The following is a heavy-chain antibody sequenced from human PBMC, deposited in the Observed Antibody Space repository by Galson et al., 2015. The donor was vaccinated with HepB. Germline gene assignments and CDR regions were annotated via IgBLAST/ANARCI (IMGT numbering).Heavy chain of an antibody. V-gene: IGHV3-74*01. CDR1: GFTFSSYW. J-gene: IGHJ6*02. D-gene: IGHD2-2*01. CDR2: INNDGSST. Sequence: SLRLSCAASGFTFSSYWMRWVRQAPGKGLVWVSLINNDGSSTTYADSVKGRFTISRDNAKNTLYLQMNSLRAEDTAVYYCARAHEYCSSTSCVPEYYYYCIDVWGQGTTATVSS. CDR3: ARAHEYCSSTSCVPEYYYYCIDV.